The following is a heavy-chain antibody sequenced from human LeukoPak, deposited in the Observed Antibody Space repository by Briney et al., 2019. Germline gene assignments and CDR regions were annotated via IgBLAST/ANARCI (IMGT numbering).Heavy chain of an antibody. V-gene: IGHV4-39*07. Sequence: SETLSLTCTVSGGSIYSSSYYWGWIRQPPGKGLEWIGSIYYSGTTYHNPSLQSRVTISIDTSKNQFSLKLNSVTAADTAVYYCARHGFYYDTSGIYYFDYWGQGALVTVSS. CDR1: GGSIYSSSYY. J-gene: IGHJ4*02. CDR2: IYYSGTT. D-gene: IGHD3-22*01. CDR3: ARHGFYYDTSGIYYFDY.